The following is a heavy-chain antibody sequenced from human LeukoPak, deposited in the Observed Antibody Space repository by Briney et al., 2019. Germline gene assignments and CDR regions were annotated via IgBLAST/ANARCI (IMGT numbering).Heavy chain of an antibody. J-gene: IGHJ4*02. CDR2: SDPEDGET. CDR1: GYTLTELS. D-gene: IGHD3-10*01. Sequence: ASVTVSCKVSGYTLTELSMHWVRQAPGKGLEWMGGSDPEDGETIYAQKFQGRVTMTEDTSTDTAYMELSSLRSEDTAVYYCATDTWGGFRYDYWGQGTLVTVSS. CDR3: ATDTWGGFRYDY. V-gene: IGHV1-24*01.